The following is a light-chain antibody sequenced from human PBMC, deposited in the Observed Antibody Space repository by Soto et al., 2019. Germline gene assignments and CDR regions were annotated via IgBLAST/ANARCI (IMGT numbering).Light chain of an antibody. CDR1: HILLYNNTYNY. CDR2: FGS. CDR3: MQALQSLT. V-gene: IGKV2-28*01. Sequence: EIVISHSPLTLPVTPLEPASISCMPIHILLYNNTYNYLDWYVQKPGQSPQLLIYFGSNRAPGVPDRFSGSGSGTDFTLKINRVEAEDVGTYYCMQALQSLTFGQGTRLEIK. J-gene: IGKJ5*01.